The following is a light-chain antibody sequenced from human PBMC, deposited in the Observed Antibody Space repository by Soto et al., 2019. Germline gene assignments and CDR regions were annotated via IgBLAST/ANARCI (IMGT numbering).Light chain of an antibody. CDR1: SSNIGNNY. CDR3: GTWDSSLSAGV. Sequence: QSVLTQPPSVSAAPGQKVTISCSGSSSNIGNNYVSWYQQLPGTAPKLLIYENNKRPSGIPDRFSGSKSGTSXTLGITGLQTGDEADYYCGTWDSSLSAGVFGGGTKXTVL. CDR2: ENN. J-gene: IGLJ3*02. V-gene: IGLV1-51*02.